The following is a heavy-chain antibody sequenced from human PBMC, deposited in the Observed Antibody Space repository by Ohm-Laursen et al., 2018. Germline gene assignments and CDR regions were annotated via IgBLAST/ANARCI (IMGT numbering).Heavy chain of an antibody. CDR3: ARDSSGTARAGGMDV. J-gene: IGHJ6*02. CDR2: ISWNSGSI. V-gene: IGHV3-9*01. CDR1: GFTFADYA. D-gene: IGHD6-6*01. Sequence: SLRLSCSASGFTFADYAMHWVRHAPGKGLEWVSGISWNSGSIGYADSVKGRFTISRDNAKNSLYLQLNSLRAEDTAVYYCARDSSGTARAGGMDVWGQGTTVTVSS.